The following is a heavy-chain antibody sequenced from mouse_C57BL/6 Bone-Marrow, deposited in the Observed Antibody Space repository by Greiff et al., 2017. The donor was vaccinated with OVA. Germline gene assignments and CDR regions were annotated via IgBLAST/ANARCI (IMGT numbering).Heavy chain of an antibody. CDR1: GYTFTSYW. CDR2: IYPSDSET. V-gene: IGHV1-61*01. D-gene: IGHD2-4*01. J-gene: IGHJ3*01. CDR3: ANQIYYDYDAWFAY. Sequence: QVQLKQPGAELVRPGSSVKLSCKASGYTFTSYWMDWVKQRPGQGLEWIGNIYPSDSETHYNQKFKDKATLTVDKSSSTAYMQLSSLTSEDSAVYYCANQIYYDYDAWFAYWGQGTLVTVSA.